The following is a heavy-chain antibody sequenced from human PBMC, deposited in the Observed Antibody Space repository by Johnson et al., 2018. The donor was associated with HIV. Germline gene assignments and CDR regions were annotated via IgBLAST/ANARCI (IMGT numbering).Heavy chain of an antibody. CDR2: ISYDGSNK. CDR1: GFTFSSYA. J-gene: IGHJ3*02. D-gene: IGHD3-10*01. V-gene: IGHV3-30-3*01. Sequence: QVQLVESGGGVVQPGRSLRLSCAASGFTFSSYAMHWVRQAPGKGLEWVALISYDGSNKYYADSVKGRFTISRDNSKNTLYLQMNSRRAEDTAGYSCARGQHYYAGSGSYYNGGFDIWGQGTMVTVSS. CDR3: ARGQHYYAGSGSYYNGGFDI.